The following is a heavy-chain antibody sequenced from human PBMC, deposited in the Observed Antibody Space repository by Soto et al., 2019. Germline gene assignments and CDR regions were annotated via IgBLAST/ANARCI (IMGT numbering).Heavy chain of an antibody. CDR2: IYYSGST. CDR1: GGPISSGGYY. J-gene: IGHJ4*02. D-gene: IGHD3-9*01. Sequence: PSETLSLTCTVSGGPISSGGYYWSWIRQHPGKGLEWIGYIYYSGSTYYNPSLKSRVTISVDTSKNQFSLKLSSVTAADTAVYYCARGEYDILTGYYTNFDYWGQGTLVTVSS. V-gene: IGHV4-31*03. CDR3: ARGEYDILTGYYTNFDY.